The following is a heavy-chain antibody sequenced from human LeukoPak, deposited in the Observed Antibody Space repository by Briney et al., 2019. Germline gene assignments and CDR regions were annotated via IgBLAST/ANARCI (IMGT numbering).Heavy chain of an antibody. J-gene: IGHJ4*02. CDR3: ARADDNGDYVSYRSSLDY. Sequence: PSETLSLTCTVYGGSSSSYYWSWIRQPPGKGLEWIGEIDDSGSTNYNPSLKSRVIISVDMSKKQFSLRLSSVTAADTALYYCARADDNGDYVSYRSSLDYWGQGTLVTVSS. D-gene: IGHD4-17*01. V-gene: IGHV4-34*01. CDR1: GGSSSSYY. CDR2: IDDSGST.